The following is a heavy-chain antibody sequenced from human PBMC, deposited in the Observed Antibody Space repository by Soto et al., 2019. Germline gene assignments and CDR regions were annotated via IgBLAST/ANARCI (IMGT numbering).Heavy chain of an antibody. CDR1: GFTFSAHS. J-gene: IGHJ4*02. V-gene: IGHV3-72*01. CDR2: SRNKGNSYST. Sequence: EVQLVESGGGLVQPGGSLSLSCAASGFTFSAHSMDWVRQTPGKGLEWVGRSRNKGNSYSTEYAASVRGRFTISRDDSKNLLYLQMNSLKTEDSAVDYCTRSTAYSPVYWGQGTLVTVSS. D-gene: IGHD5-18*01. CDR3: TRSTAYSPVY.